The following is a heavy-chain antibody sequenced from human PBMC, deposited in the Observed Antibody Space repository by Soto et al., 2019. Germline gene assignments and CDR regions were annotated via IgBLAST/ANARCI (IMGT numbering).Heavy chain of an antibody. V-gene: IGHV4-34*01. CDR2: MSHSGGT. CDR3: ARVERGTATTVVDAFDI. D-gene: IGHD1-1*01. J-gene: IGHJ3*02. Sequence: QVQLQQWGAGLLKPSETLSLTCAVYGGFVSSGSYYWSWIRQPPGKGLGWIGEMSHSGGTHFNPSLKSRVTISVDTSKNQFSLMMSSVTAADTALYYCARVERGTATTVVDAFDIWGPGTMVTVPS. CDR1: GGFVSSGSYY.